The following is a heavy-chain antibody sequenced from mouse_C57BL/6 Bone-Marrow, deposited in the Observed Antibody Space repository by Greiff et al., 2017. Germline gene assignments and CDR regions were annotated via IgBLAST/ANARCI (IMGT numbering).Heavy chain of an antibody. J-gene: IGHJ1*03. CDR2: ISSGGSYT. Sequence: EVQGVESGGDLVKPGGSLKLSCAASGFTFSSYGMSWVRQTPDKRLEWVATISSGGSYTYYPDSVKGRFTISRANAKNTLYLQMSSLKSEDTAMYYCARGGYFDVWGTGTTVTVSS. CDR3: ARGGYFDV. CDR1: GFTFSSYG. V-gene: IGHV5-6*01.